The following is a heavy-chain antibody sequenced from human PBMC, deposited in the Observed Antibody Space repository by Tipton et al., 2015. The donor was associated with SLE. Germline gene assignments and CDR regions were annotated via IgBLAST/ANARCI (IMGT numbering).Heavy chain of an antibody. CDR3: ASGTLEWSHEPDY. CDR1: GDSISSYY. Sequence: TLSLTCSVSGDSISSYYWSWIRQPPGKGLEWIGNIYDSGSPNYNPSLKSRVTISVDTSKNQFSLKLRSVTAADTAMFYCASGTLEWSHEPDYWGQGTLVTVSS. CDR2: IYDSGSP. V-gene: IGHV4-59*12. J-gene: IGHJ4*02. D-gene: IGHD3-3*01.